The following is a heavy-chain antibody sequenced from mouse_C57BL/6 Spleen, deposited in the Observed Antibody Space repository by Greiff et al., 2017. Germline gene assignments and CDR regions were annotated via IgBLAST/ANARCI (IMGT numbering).Heavy chain of an antibody. J-gene: IGHJ4*01. D-gene: IGHD1-1*01. CDR1: GFTFSSYA. V-gene: IGHV5-9-1*02. CDR3: TRGGATVVYYYAMDY. CDR2: ISSGGDYI. Sequence: EVMLVESGEGLVKPGGSLKLSCAASGFTFSSYAMSWVRQTPEKRLEWVAYISSGGDYIYYADTVKGRFTISRDNARNTLYLQMSSLKSEDTAMYYCTRGGATVVYYYAMDYWGQGTSVTVSS.